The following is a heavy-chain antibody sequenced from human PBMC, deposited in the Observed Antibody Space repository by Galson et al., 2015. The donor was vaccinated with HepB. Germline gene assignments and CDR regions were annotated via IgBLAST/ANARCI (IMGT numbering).Heavy chain of an antibody. CDR2: IRSKAYGGTT. J-gene: IGHJ6*02. V-gene: IGHV3-49*03. D-gene: IGHD3-22*01. CDR3: TRVGGGSGSRLGMDV. CDR1: GFTFGDSA. Sequence: SLRLSCAASGFTFGDSAMSWFRQAPGKGLEWVGFIRSKAYGGTTEYAASVKGRFNISRDNSNSIAYLQMNSLKIEDTAVYFCTRVGGGSGSRLGMDVWGQGTTVTVSS.